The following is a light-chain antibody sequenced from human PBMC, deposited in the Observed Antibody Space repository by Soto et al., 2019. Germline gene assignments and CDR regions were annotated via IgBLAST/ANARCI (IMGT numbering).Light chain of an antibody. J-gene: IGKJ4*01. CDR2: DGS. CDR3: QQYDNYPLT. V-gene: IGKV1-5*01. CDR1: QTINRW. Sequence: DIQMTQSPATLSASLGDRVTITCRASQTINRWLAWYQQKPRKAPKLLIYDGSTLQSGVPSRFSGSGSGTEFTLTISSLQPDDVATYYCQQYDNYPLTFGGGTKVDIK.